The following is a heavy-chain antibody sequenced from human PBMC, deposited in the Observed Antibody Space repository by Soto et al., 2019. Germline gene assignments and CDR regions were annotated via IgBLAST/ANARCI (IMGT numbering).Heavy chain of an antibody. D-gene: IGHD3-22*01. CDR1: GFTFDDYA. Sequence: EVQLVESGGGLVQPGRSLRLSCAASGFTFDDYAMHWVRQAPGKGLEWVSGISWNSGSIGYADSVKGRFTISRDNAKNSLYLQMNSQRAEDTALYYCARSNYYDSSGYYSAFDYWGQGTLVTVSS. CDR2: ISWNSGSI. CDR3: ARSNYYDSSGYYSAFDY. V-gene: IGHV3-9*01. J-gene: IGHJ4*02.